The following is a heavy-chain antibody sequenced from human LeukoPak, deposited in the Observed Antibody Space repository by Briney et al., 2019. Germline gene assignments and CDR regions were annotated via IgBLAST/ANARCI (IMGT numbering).Heavy chain of an antibody. V-gene: IGHV4-61*02. D-gene: IGHD5-12*01. CDR3: ARDIYSGYDRRYFDY. Sequence: PSETLSLTRTVSGGSISSGSYYWSWIRQPAGKGLEWIGRIYTSGSTNYNPSLKSRVTISVDTSKNQFSLKLSSVTAADTALYYCARDIYSGYDRRYFDYWGQGTLVTVSS. J-gene: IGHJ4*02. CDR2: IYTSGST. CDR1: GGSISSGSYY.